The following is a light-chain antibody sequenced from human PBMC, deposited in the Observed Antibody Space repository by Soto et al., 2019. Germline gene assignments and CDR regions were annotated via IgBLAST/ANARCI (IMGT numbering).Light chain of an antibody. Sequence: DIQMTQSRSSLSASVGDRVTITCQASQGISSRLAWYQQKPGKAPKLLIYTASSLQSGVPSRFSGSGSGTDFTLTISSLQPEDFATYYCQQANSFPLTFGGGTKVDIK. J-gene: IGKJ4*01. V-gene: IGKV1-12*01. CDR2: TAS. CDR1: QGISSR. CDR3: QQANSFPLT.